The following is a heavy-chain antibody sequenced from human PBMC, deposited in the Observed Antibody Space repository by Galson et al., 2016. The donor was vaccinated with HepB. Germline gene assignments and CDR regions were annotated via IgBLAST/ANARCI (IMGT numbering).Heavy chain of an antibody. J-gene: IGHJ4*01. V-gene: IGHV4-39*01. D-gene: IGHD2-8*01. Sequence: ETLSLTCTVSGGSVSNPYCFWGWVRQPPGKGLEWIGLTYYSGDTHYSPSLESRVTMSVDTSKNQFSLKLTSVTVADTSLYFCARSSASRNGYFDYWGRGALVTVSS. CDR2: TYYSGDT. CDR3: ARSSASRNGYFDY. CDR1: GGSVSNPYCF.